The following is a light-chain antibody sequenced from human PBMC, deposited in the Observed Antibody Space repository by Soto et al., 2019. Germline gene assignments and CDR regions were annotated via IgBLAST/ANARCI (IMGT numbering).Light chain of an antibody. J-gene: IGLJ3*02. CDR2: DNT. CDR1: SSNIVEND. Sequence: QSVLTQPPSVSAAPGQRVTISCSGNSSNIVENDVAWFRHPPGTAPELLIYDNTKRPSGIPDRFSGSKSGTSVTLGISGLQTGDEADYYCGTWDSSLSAVVFGGGTKLTVL. V-gene: IGLV1-51*01. CDR3: GTWDSSLSAVV.